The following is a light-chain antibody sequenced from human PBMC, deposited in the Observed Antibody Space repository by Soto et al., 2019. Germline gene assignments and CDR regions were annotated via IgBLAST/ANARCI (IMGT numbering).Light chain of an antibody. CDR1: QNIGLS. J-gene: IGKJ1*01. Sequence: DIQMTQSPSTLSASVGDRVTITCRASQNIGLSLAWFQQKPGKAPKLLIYGASSLESGVPSRFSGSGSGTEFTLTISSLQPDDFATYYCEQYRRYPWTFGQGTKVDIK. CDR2: GAS. V-gene: IGKV1-5*01. CDR3: EQYRRYPWT.